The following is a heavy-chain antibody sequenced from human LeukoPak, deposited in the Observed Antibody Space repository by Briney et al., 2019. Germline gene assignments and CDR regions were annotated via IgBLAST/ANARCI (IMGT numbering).Heavy chain of an antibody. CDR2: IRSKAYGGTT. V-gene: IGHV3-49*04. CDR1: GFTFGDYA. CDR3: SRLYNGYFDY. D-gene: IGHD3-10*01. J-gene: IGHJ4*02. Sequence: PGRSLRLSCTASGFTFGDYAMSWVRQAPEKGLEWVGLIRSKAYGGTTEYAASVKGRFTVSRGDSKSIAYLQMNSLKTEDTAVYYCSRLYNGYFDYWGQGTLVTVSS.